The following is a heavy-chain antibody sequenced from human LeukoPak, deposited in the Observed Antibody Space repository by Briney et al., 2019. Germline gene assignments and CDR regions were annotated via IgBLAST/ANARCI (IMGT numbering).Heavy chain of an antibody. J-gene: IGHJ6*02. CDR3: ARDLPYYCSGGSCYSADGTDYDMDV. CDR1: GGSISTSSYF. V-gene: IGHV4-39*07. CDR2: IYYSGST. D-gene: IGHD2-15*01. Sequence: PSETLSLTCTVSGGSISTSSYFWGWIRQPPGKGLEWIGSIYYSGSTYYNPSLKSRVTISVDTSKNQFSLKLSSVTAADTAVYYCARDLPYYCSGGSCYSADGTDYDMDVWGQGTTVTVSS.